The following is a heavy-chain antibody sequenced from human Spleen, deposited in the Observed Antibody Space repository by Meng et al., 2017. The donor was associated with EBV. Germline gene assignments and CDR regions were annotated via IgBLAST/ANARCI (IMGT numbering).Heavy chain of an antibody. CDR2: IIHTGST. J-gene: IGHJ5*02. V-gene: IGHV4-34*10. D-gene: IGHD6-13*01. CDR1: GGSFNGYY. CDR3: ARGPFKSAAGRLDWFDP. Sequence: QVQLQESGPGLVKPSXXLSLSCAVYGGSFNGYYWSWIRQPPGKGLEWMGGIIHTGSTSTNPSLKSRVTMSIDTSKNQFSLDLTSVTAADTAVYYCARGPFKSAAGRLDWFDPWGQGTLVTVSS.